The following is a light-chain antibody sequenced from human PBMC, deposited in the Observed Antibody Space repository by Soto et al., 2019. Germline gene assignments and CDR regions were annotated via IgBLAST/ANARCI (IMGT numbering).Light chain of an antibody. CDR3: QQYNDWPWT. CDR2: GAS. J-gene: IGKJ1*01. V-gene: IGKV3-15*01. CDR1: QSVSSN. Sequence: EIVMTQSPATLSVSPGERATLSCRASQSVSSNLAWYQQKPGQAPRLLIYGASTRATGIPATFSGSGSGTEFTLTISSLQSEDLAVYYCQQYNDWPWTFGQGTKVEIK.